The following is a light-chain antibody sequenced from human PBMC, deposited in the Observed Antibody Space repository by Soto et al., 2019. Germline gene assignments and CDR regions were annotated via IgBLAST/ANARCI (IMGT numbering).Light chain of an antibody. Sequence: DIQMTQSPSTLSASVGDRVTITCRASQSISTWLAWYQQKPGKAPKLLIYKASSLESGDPSRFSGSGSGTEFTLTISSLQPDDFATYYCQQYNTYPLTFGGVTTVEIK. CDR2: KAS. J-gene: IGKJ4*01. V-gene: IGKV1-5*03. CDR3: QQYNTYPLT. CDR1: QSISTW.